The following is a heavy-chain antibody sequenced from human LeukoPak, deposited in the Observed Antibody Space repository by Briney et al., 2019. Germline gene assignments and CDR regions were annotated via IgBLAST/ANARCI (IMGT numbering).Heavy chain of an antibody. Sequence: GGSLRLSCAASGFTFSSYALNWVRQAPGKGLEWVSAISGSGGSTYYADSVRGRFTISRDNSKNTLYLNMNNLRAEDTAIYYCAKERAAAQGDYRGQGTLVTVSS. CDR3: AKERAAAQGDY. D-gene: IGHD2-15*01. CDR2: ISGSGGST. V-gene: IGHV3-23*01. J-gene: IGHJ4*02. CDR1: GFTFSSYA.